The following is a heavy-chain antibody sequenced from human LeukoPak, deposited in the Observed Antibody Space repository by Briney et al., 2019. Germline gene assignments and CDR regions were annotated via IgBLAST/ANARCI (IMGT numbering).Heavy chain of an antibody. CDR1: GGSISSDY. CDR2: IYYRGST. Sequence: PSETLSLTCTVSGGSISSDYWSWIRQPPGKGLEWIGYIYYRGSTNYNPSLKSRVTISVDTSKIQFSLKLSSVTAADTAVYYCARLSGYSSGHYYSDYWGQGTLVTVSS. V-gene: IGHV4-59*01. D-gene: IGHD3-22*01. CDR3: ARLSGYSSGHYYSDY. J-gene: IGHJ4*02.